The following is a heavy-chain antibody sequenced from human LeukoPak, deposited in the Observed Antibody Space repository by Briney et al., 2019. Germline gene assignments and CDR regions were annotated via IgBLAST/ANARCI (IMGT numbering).Heavy chain of an antibody. V-gene: IGHV4-31*03. CDR3: ARVTVSEGFLDY. J-gene: IGHJ4*02. CDR2: IYYSGST. Sequence: SETLSLTCTVSGGSISSGGHYWSWIRQHPGKGLEWIGYIYYSGSTYYNPSLKSRVTISVDTSKNQFSLKLSSVTAADTAVYYCARVTVSEGFLDYWGQGTLVTVSS. D-gene: IGHD4-17*01. CDR1: GGSISSGGHY.